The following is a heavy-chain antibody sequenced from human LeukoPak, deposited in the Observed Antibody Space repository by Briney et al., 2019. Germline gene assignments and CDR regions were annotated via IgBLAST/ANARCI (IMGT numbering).Heavy chain of an antibody. J-gene: IGHJ4*02. CDR1: GFTFSSYA. CDR3: AKDLEPVVVVVYAGLYFDY. V-gene: IGHV3-23*01. Sequence: GGSLRLSCAASGFTFSSYAMSRVRQAPGKGLEWVSAISGSGGSTNYTHSVKGRFTISRDNSKNTLYLQMNSLSGEDTAVYYCAKDLEPVVVVVYAGLYFDYWGQGTLVTVSS. CDR2: ISGSGGST. D-gene: IGHD2-8*02.